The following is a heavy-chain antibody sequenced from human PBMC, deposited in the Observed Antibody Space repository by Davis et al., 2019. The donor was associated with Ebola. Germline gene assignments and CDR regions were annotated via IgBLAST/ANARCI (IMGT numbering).Heavy chain of an antibody. CDR2: ITNSGGAT. D-gene: IGHD6-19*01. CDR3: AKDTSNVWFDV. Sequence: GESLKISCAASGFVFSSYAMSWVRQAPGKGLEWISGITNSGGATYYTGSVKGRFTISRDNSKNTLYLQMNSLRVEDTAIYYCAKDTSNVWFDVWGQGTMVTVSS. CDR1: GFVFSSYA. J-gene: IGHJ3*01. V-gene: IGHV3-23*01.